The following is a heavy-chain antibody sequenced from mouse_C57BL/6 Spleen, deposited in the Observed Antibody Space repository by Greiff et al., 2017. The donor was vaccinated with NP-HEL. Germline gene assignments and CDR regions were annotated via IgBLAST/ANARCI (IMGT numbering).Heavy chain of an antibody. J-gene: IGHJ1*03. Sequence: QVQLQQSGAELVRPGASVTLSCKASGYTFTDYEMHWVKQTPVHGLEWIGAIDPETGGTAYNQKFKGKAILTADKSSSTAYMELRSLTSEDSAVYYCTRGDYVSYWYFDVWGTGTTVTVSS. CDR2: IDPETGGT. CDR1: GYTFTDYE. CDR3: TRGDYVSYWYFDV. V-gene: IGHV1-15*01. D-gene: IGHD2-4*01.